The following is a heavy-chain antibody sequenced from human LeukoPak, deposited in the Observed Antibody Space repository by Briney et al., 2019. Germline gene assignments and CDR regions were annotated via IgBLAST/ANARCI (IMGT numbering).Heavy chain of an antibody. CDR1: GLTFSNYW. CDR3: ARDYWRSIDH. V-gene: IGHV3-7*01. D-gene: IGHD1-1*01. CDR2: VNEDGSAK. J-gene: IGHJ4*02. Sequence: GGSLRLSCVVSGLTFSNYWMIWVRQAPGKGLESVATVNEDGSAKYYLDSVKGRFTISRDNARNSLYLEMNSLRAEDTAVYYCARDYWRSIDHWGQGTLVTVSS.